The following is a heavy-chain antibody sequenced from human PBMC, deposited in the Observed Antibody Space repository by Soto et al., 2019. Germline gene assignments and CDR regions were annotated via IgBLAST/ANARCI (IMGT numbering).Heavy chain of an antibody. D-gene: IGHD6-13*01. CDR2: ISSSSSYI. Sequence: GGSLRLSCAASVFTFSSYSMNWVRQAPGKGLEWVSSISSSSSYIYYADSVKGRFTISRDNAKNSLYLQMNSLRAEDTAVYYCARDSGYSSSWSAEYFQHWGQGTLVNVSS. J-gene: IGHJ1*01. CDR1: VFTFSSYS. V-gene: IGHV3-21*01. CDR3: ARDSGYSSSWSAEYFQH.